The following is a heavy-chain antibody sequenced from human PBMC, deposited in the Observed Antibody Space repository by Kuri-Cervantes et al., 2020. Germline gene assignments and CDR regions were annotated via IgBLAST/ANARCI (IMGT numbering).Heavy chain of an antibody. CDR3: ARDIYNFDY. CDR2: ISSSSSYI. J-gene: IGHJ4*02. CDR1: GFKFSSYS. Sequence: GGSLRLSCAASGFKFSSYSMNWVRQAPGRGLEWVSSISSSSSYIYYIDSVKGRFTISRDNAKNSLYLQMNSLRAEDSAVYYCARDIYNFDYWGQGTLVTVSS. D-gene: IGHD4-11*01. V-gene: IGHV3-21*01.